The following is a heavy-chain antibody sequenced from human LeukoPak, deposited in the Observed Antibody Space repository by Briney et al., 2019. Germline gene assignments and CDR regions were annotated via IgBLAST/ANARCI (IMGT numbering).Heavy chain of an antibody. D-gene: IGHD1-26*01. CDR1: GGSFSGYY. V-gene: IGHV4-34*01. J-gene: IGHJ4*02. Sequence: SETLSLTCAVYGGSFSGYYWSWIRQPPGKGLEWIGEINHSGSTNYTASLKRRVTLSVDTSKNKFSLRLSSVTAADTAVYYGARAATLDYWGQGTLVTVSS. CDR2: INHSGST. CDR3: ARAATLDY.